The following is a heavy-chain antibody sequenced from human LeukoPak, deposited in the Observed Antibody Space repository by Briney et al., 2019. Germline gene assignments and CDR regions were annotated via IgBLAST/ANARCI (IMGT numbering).Heavy chain of an antibody. V-gene: IGHV3-23*01. CDR3: AKDRIVGATSSAFDI. CDR2: MSGSGGST. Sequence: PGGSLRLSCAASGFTFRSFALSWVRQAPGKGLEWVSGMSGSGGSTYSADSVKGRFTISRDNSKNTLYLQMNSLRAEDTAVYYCAKDRIVGATSSAFDIWGQGTMVTVSS. D-gene: IGHD1-26*01. CDR1: GFTFRSFA. J-gene: IGHJ3*02.